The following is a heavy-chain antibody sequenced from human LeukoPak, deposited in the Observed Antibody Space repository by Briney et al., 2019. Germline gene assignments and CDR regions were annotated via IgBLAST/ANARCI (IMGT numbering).Heavy chain of an antibody. CDR3: ARVTGGWFGESHFDY. CDR2: IYSDGTT. D-gene: IGHD3-10*01. CDR1: GFTVSNNY. V-gene: IGHV3-53*01. Sequence: GGSLRLSCAASGFTVSNNYMSWVRQAPGKKLEWVSDIYSDGTTFYADSVKGRFTISRDNSKNTLYLQMNSLRAEDTAVYHCARVTGGWFGESHFDYWGQGTLVTVSS. J-gene: IGHJ4*02.